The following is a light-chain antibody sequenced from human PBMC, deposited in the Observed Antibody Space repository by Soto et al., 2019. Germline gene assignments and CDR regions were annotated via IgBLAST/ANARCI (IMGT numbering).Light chain of an antibody. J-gene: IGKJ2*01. CDR2: GAS. V-gene: IGKV3-20*01. CDR1: QSVSSTY. Sequence: EIVLTQSPGTLSLSPGERATLSCRASQSVSSTYLAWYQQQPGQAPRLLIYGASSRATGIPDRFSGSGSGTDFTLTISRLEPEDFAVYYCQRYDISPFPFGQGTKLEIE. CDR3: QRYDISPFP.